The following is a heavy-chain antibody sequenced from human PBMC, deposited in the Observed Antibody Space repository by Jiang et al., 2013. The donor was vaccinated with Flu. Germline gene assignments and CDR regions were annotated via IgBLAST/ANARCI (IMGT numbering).Heavy chain of an antibody. CDR2: TYYRSKWYN. CDR1: GDSVSSNSAA. Sequence: SQTLSLTCAISGDSVSSNSAARNWIRQSPSRGLEWLGRTYYRSKWYNDYAVSVKSRITINPDTSKNQFSLQLNSVTPEDTAVYYCARVFFPLAAADWFDPLGPGNPGHRLL. D-gene: IGHD6-13*01. V-gene: IGHV6-1*01. CDR3: ARVFFPLAAADWFDP. J-gene: IGHJ5*02.